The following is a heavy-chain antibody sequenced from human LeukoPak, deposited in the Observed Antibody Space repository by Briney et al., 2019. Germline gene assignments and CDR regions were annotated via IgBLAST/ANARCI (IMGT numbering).Heavy chain of an antibody. CDR1: GFTFSNYA. Sequence: GGSLRLSCAASGFTFSNYAMSWVRQAPGKGLEWVSAISGSGGSTYYADSVKGRFTISRDNAKNSLYLQMNSLGAEDTALYYCARDEAYYDFWSGYSSGYWGQGTLVTVSS. D-gene: IGHD3-3*01. CDR2: ISGSGGST. V-gene: IGHV3-23*01. CDR3: ARDEAYYDFWSGYSSGY. J-gene: IGHJ4*02.